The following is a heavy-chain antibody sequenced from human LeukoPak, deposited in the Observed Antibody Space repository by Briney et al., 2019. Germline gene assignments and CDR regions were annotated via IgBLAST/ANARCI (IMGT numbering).Heavy chain of an antibody. D-gene: IGHD3-3*01. CDR1: GFSLSTSGVG. CDR2: IYWNDDK. Sequence: SGPTLVNPPQTLTLTCTFSGFSLSTSGVGVGWIRQPPGKALEWLALIYWNDDKRYSPSLKSRLTITKDTSKNQVVLTMTNMDPVDTATYYCAHSHPQGGYDFWSGYYSYFDYWGQGTLVTVSS. CDR3: AHSHPQGGYDFWSGYYSYFDY. J-gene: IGHJ4*02. V-gene: IGHV2-5*01.